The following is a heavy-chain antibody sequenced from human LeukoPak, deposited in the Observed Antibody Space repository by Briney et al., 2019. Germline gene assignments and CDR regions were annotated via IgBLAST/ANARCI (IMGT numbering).Heavy chain of an antibody. Sequence: SETLPLTCTVSGGSISSNNYYWGWIRQPPGKGLEWIGSIYYSGSTYYNPSLKSRVTISVDTSKNQFSLKLSSVTAADTAVYYCARSPRGYSGYESRYYFDYWGQGTLVTVSS. J-gene: IGHJ4*02. CDR1: GGSISSNNYY. V-gene: IGHV4-39*01. CDR2: IYYSGST. D-gene: IGHD5-12*01. CDR3: ARSPRGYSGYESRYYFDY.